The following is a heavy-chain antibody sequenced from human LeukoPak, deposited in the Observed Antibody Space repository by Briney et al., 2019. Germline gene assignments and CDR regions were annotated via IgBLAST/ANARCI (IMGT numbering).Heavy chain of an antibody. V-gene: IGHV3-7*01. CDR1: GFTFSSFW. CDR2: IKQDGSEK. Sequence: GGSLRLSCAASGFTFSSFWMTWVRQAPGKGLEWVANIKQDGSEKYYVDSVRGRFTISRDNATNSLYLQMNSLRAEDTAVYYCARDLNHFDYWGQGTLVTVSS. J-gene: IGHJ4*02. CDR3: ARDLNHFDY.